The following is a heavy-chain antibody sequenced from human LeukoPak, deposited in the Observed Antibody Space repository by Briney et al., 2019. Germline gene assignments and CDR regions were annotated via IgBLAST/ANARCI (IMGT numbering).Heavy chain of an antibody. Sequence: SETLSLTCTVSGGSISSSSYYWGWIRQPPGKGLEWIGSIYYSGSTYYNPSLKSRVTISVDTSKNQFSLKLSSVTAADTAVYYCARQKYGSSGVDYWGQGTLVTVSS. CDR2: IYYSGST. V-gene: IGHV4-39*01. CDR1: GGSISSSSYY. J-gene: IGHJ4*02. D-gene: IGHD6-6*01. CDR3: ARQKYGSSGVDY.